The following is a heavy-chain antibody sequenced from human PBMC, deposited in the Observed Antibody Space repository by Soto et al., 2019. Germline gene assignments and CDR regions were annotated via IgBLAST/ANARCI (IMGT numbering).Heavy chain of an antibody. CDR2: IIPIFGTA. Sequence: QVQLVQSGAEVQKPGSSVKVSCKASGGTFSSYAISWVRQAPGQGLEWMGGIIPIFGTANYAQKFKGRVTITGDKSTSTAYMQLSSLRSEDTAVYYCARVNWDPYCGRDCYSYSFDPWGQGTLVTVSS. CDR3: ARVNWDPYCGRDCYSYSFDP. J-gene: IGHJ5*02. D-gene: IGHD2-21*02. V-gene: IGHV1-69*06. CDR1: GGTFSSYA.